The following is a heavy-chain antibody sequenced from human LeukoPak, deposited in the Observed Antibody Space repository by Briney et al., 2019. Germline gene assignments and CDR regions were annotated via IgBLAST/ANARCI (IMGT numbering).Heavy chain of an antibody. V-gene: IGHV3-30*03. CDR1: EIIINNYW. CDR3: ARDAYYDFWGAYYTGGDY. CDR2: ISYDGSNK. J-gene: IGHJ4*02. Sequence: GGSLRLSCVASEIIINNYWMHWVRQAPGKGLEWVAVISYDGSNKYYADSVKGRFTISRDNSKNTLYLQMNSLRAEDTAVYYCARDAYYDFWGAYYTGGDYWGQGTLVTVSS. D-gene: IGHD3-3*01.